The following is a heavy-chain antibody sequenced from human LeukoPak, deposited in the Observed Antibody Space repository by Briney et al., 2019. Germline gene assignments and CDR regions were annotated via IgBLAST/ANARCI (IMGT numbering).Heavy chain of an antibody. CDR1: GSPVTSYC. D-gene: IGHD3-9*01. J-gene: IGHJ4*02. CDR3: ARIEYVDWLSQFDY. V-gene: IGHV5-51*01. Sequence: GESPHISFQGPGSPVTSYCSGWVRLVPGKGLECMWIIYPVDSDTRYSPSFQGGVVISAEKSISTAYLQGSSMKASDTAMYYCARIEYVDWLSQFDYWGQGTLVPVSS. CDR2: IYPVDSDT.